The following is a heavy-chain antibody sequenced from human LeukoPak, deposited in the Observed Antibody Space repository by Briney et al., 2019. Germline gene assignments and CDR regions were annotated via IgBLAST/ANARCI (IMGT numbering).Heavy chain of an antibody. J-gene: IGHJ4*02. CDR3: ARITRRITYIDF. CDR1: GGSISSGGYF. V-gene: IGHV4-31*11. CDR2: IYYSGST. D-gene: IGHD3-10*01. Sequence: SSETLSLTCAVSGGSISSGGYFWSWIRRHPGKGLEWLGYIYYSGSTYYNPSLKSRVTISVDTSKNQFSLKLSSVTAADTAVYYCARITRRITYIDFWGQGTLVTVSS.